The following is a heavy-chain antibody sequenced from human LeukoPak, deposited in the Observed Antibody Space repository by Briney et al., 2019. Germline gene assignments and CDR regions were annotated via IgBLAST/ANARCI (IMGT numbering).Heavy chain of an antibody. V-gene: IGHV3-30*18. CDR2: ISYDGSNK. CDR3: AKILPDTVTADY. J-gene: IGHJ4*02. D-gene: IGHD4-11*01. Sequence: GGSLRLSCAASGFTFSSYGMYWVRQAPSKGLEWVAVISYDGSNKYYADSVKGRFTISRDNSKNTLYLQMNSLRAEDTAVYYCAKILPDTVTADYWGQGTLVTVSS. CDR1: GFTFSSYG.